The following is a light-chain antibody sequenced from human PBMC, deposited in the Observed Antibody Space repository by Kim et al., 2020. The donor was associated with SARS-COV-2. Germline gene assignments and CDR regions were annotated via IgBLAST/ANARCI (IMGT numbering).Light chain of an antibody. CDR2: GAS. CDR3: QQYNNWPPLIT. CDR1: QSVSSN. J-gene: IGKJ5*01. V-gene: IGKV3-15*01. Sequence: PGERATHSSRASQSVSSNLAWYQQKPGQAPRLLIYGASTRATGIPARFSGSGSGTDFTLTISSLQSEDFAVYYCQQYNNWPPLITFGQGTRLEIK.